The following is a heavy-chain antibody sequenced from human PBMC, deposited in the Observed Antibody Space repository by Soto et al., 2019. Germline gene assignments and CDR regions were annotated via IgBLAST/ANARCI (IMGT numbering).Heavy chain of an antibody. V-gene: IGHV3-72*01. CDR1: GFTLSDHY. J-gene: IGHJ6*02. CDR2: SRDKAQGYST. Sequence: XESLRLSCAGSGFTLSDHYIDWVRQAPGKGLEWVGRSRDKAQGYSTAYAASVKGRFTTSRDESKNSVYLQMNSLKTEDTAVYYCARVYESFGMDVWGQGTTVTVSS. CDR3: ARVYESFGMDV. D-gene: IGHD5-12*01.